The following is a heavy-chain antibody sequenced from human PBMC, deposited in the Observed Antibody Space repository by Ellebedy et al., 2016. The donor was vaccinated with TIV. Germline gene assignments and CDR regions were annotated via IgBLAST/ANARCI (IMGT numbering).Heavy chain of an antibody. Sequence: PGGSLRLSCVASGFSFRSYWMSWVRQAPGKGLEWVANIYQDGSDEYYVDSVKGRFTISRDNDNKALFLQMNSLRVEDTAVYYCARRGSYGDYAVQINSWFDPWGQGTLVTVS. CDR1: GFSFRSYW. J-gene: IGHJ5*02. D-gene: IGHD4-17*01. V-gene: IGHV3-7*01. CDR2: IYQDGSDE. CDR3: ARRGSYGDYAVQINSWFDP.